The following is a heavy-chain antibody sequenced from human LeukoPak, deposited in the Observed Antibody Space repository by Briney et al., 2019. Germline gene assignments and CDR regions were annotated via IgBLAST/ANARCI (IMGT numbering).Heavy chain of an antibody. D-gene: IGHD2-15*01. Sequence: GGSLRLSCAASGFTVSSNYMSWVRQAPGKGLEWVSVIYSGGSTYYADSVKGRFTISRDNSKNTLYLQMNSLRAEDTAVYYCARHYCSGGSCYSGWNYYYGMDVWGQGTTVTVSS. CDR3: ARHYCSGGSCYSGWNYYYGMDV. CDR1: GFTVSSNY. CDR2: IYSGGST. V-gene: IGHV3-66*04. J-gene: IGHJ6*02.